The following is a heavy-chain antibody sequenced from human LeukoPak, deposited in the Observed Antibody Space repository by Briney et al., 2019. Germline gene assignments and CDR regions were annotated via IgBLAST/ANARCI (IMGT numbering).Heavy chain of an antibody. V-gene: IGHV3-21*01. CDR3: ARDMAAPYDY. CDR2: ISSSSSYI. J-gene: IGHJ4*02. Sequence: GGSLRLSCAASGFAFSSYSMNWVRQAPGKGLEWVSSISSSSSYIYYADSVKGRFTISRDNAKNSPYLQMNSLRAEDTAVYYCARDMAAPYDYWGQGTLVTVSS. D-gene: IGHD6-13*01. CDR1: GFAFSSYS.